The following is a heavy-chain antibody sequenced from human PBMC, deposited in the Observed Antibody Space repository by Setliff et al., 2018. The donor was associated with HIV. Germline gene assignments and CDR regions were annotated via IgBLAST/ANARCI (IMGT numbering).Heavy chain of an antibody. Sequence: ASVKVSCKASGYIFTTYDINWVRQATGQGLEWMGWMNPNSGNTGYAQKFQGRVTMTRSTSISTAYMELSRLRSEDTAVYYCAVGFVVVAPAARYNWFDPWGQGTLVTVSS. J-gene: IGHJ5*02. V-gene: IGHV1-8*02. CDR1: GYIFTTYD. CDR3: AVGFVVVAPAARYNWFDP. CDR2: MNPNSGNT. D-gene: IGHD2-2*01.